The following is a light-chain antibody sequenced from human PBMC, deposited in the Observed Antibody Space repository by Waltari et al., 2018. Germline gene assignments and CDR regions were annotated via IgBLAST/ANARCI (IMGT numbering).Light chain of an antibody. J-gene: IGLJ3*02. CDR3: QSYDNNIWL. CDR1: SGRVTANS. Sequence: NFMLTQSHSVSESPGKTVTISCTRRSGRVTANSMQWYQQRPGRAPTPVIYDNKQSPSGVPDRFSGSIDRSSNSASLTSSGLKTEDEADYYCQSYDNNIWLFGGGTKLTVL. V-gene: IGLV6-57*03. CDR2: DNK.